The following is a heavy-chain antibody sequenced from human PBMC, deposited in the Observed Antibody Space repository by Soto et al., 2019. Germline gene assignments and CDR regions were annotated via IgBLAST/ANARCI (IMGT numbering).Heavy chain of an antibody. CDR3: ARGFRVRGGKDINWFDP. CDR2: IYYSGST. CDR1: GGSISSGGYY. J-gene: IGHJ5*02. Sequence: SETLSLTCTVSGGSISSGGYYWSWIRQHPGKGLEWIGYIYYSGSTYYNPSLKSRVTISVDTSKNQFSLKLSSVTAADTAVYYCARGFRVRGGKDINWFDPWGQGTLVTVSS. V-gene: IGHV4-31*03. D-gene: IGHD3-10*01.